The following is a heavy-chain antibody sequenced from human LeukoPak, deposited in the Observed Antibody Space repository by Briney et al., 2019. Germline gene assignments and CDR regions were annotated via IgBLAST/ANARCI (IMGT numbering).Heavy chain of an antibody. CDR3: ARLGYCSSTSCYDWYFDL. D-gene: IGHD2-2*01. CDR2: IIPFFGTA. Sequence: GASVKVSCKASGGTFSSYAISWVRQAPGQGLEWMGGIIPFFGTANYAQKFQGRVTITTDESTSTAYMELSSLRSDDTAVYYCARLGYCSSTSCYDWYFDLWGRGTLVTVSS. CDR1: GGTFSSYA. J-gene: IGHJ2*01. V-gene: IGHV1-69*05.